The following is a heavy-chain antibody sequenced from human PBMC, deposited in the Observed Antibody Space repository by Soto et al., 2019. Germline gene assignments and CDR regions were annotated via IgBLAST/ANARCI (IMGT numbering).Heavy chain of an antibody. J-gene: IGHJ4*02. CDR1: RGSVSSQTHF. V-gene: IGHV4-61*01. CDR2: KYYSGIS. D-gene: IGHD1-26*01. Sequence: QVQLQESGPGLLKPSETLTLTCTVTRGSVSSQTHFWTWIRQPPGKGLEWIGYKYYSGISNYNPSLQSRGTISVDTSKNQFSLRLTSVTAADTAVYYCVREDMSGTYSFAAWGQGALVTVSS. CDR3: VREDMSGTYSFAA.